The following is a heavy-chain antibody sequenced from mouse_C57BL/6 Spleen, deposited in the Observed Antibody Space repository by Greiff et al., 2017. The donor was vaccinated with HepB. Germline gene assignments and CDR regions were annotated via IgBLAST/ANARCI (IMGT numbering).Heavy chain of an antibody. CDR1: GYAFTNYL. J-gene: IGHJ1*03. D-gene: IGHD2-1*01. Sequence: VQLQQSGAELVRPGTSVKVSCKASGYAFTNYLIEWVKQRPGQGLEWIGVINPGSGGTNYNEKFKGKATLTADKSSSTAYMQLSSLTSEDSAVYFCARSVYGNYEYFDVWGTGTTVTVSS. CDR3: ARSVYGNYEYFDV. CDR2: INPGSGGT. V-gene: IGHV1-54*01.